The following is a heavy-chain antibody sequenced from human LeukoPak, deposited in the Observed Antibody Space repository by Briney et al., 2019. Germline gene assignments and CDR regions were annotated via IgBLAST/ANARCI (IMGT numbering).Heavy chain of an antibody. D-gene: IGHD2-8*01. Sequence: KSSQTLSLTCAVSGDTFSSNSAAWNWFRQSPSSGLEWLVRTYYRSKWFNNYAVSVKSRITVSPDSSKNQFSLHLNSVTPEDTAVYYCARMSYDSKPVWGQGSLVTVSS. CDR1: GDTFSSNSAA. CDR3: ARMSYDSKPV. J-gene: IGHJ4*02. V-gene: IGHV6-1*01. CDR2: TYYRSKWFN.